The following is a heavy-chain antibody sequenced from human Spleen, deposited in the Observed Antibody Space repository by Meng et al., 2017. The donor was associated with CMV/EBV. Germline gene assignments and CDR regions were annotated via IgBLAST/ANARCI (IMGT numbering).Heavy chain of an antibody. CDR3: ARVGITISGMVTFFDY. J-gene: IGHJ4*02. CDR1: GYTFNRYG. CDR2: INGYNGDT. Sequence: ASVKVSCKTSGYTFNRYGVTWVRQAPGQGLEWMGWINGYNGDTNYAQNFQGRVILGTDTSTSTVYMELRSLRPGDTAIYYCARVGITISGMVTFFDYWGQGTLVTVSS. D-gene: IGHD3-3*01. V-gene: IGHV1-18*01.